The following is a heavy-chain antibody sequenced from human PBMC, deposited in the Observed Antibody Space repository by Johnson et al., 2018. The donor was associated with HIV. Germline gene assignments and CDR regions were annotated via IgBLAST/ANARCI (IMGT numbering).Heavy chain of an antibody. CDR1: GFTVSTNY. V-gene: IGHV3-66*02. Sequence: GSLRLSCAASGFTVSTNYMTWVRQAPGKGLEWVSVFYSGGNTYHADSVKGRFTISRDNSKNTLYLQMNTLRAEDTAVYYCARGFCSSASCYLHAFDIWGQGTMVTVSS. CDR3: ARGFCSSASCYLHAFDI. CDR2: FYSGGNT. D-gene: IGHD2-2*01. J-gene: IGHJ3*02.